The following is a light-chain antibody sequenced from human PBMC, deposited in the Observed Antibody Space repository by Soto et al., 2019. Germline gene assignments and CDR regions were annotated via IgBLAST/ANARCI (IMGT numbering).Light chain of an antibody. CDR3: QQYKTYTT. Sequence: DIQMTQSPSTLSASVGVRVTITCRASQSISTWLVWYQQKPGKAPKVLIYDASSLHSGVPSRFSGHGSGTDFTLTISSLQPDDSAIYYCQQYKTYTTFGQGTKVDIK. CDR2: DAS. V-gene: IGKV1-5*01. CDR1: QSISTW. J-gene: IGKJ2*01.